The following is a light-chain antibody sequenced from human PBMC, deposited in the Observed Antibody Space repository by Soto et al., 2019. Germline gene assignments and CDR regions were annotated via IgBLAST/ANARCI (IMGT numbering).Light chain of an antibody. CDR3: QSYDSSLSGSYV. V-gene: IGLV1-40*01. CDR2: GNS. CDR1: SSNIGAGYD. Sequence: QSLRTQPPSLSGAPGQRVTISCTGSSSNIGAGYDVHWYQQLPGTAPKLLIYGNSNRPSGVPDRFSGSKSGTSASLAITGLQAEDEADYYCQSYDSSLSGSYVFGTGTKVTVL. J-gene: IGLJ1*01.